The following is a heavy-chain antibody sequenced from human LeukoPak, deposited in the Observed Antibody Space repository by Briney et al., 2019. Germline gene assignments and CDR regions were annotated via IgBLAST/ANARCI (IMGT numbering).Heavy chain of an antibody. D-gene: IGHD6-13*01. J-gene: IGHJ3*02. CDR3: AESWVAAGIFDI. CDR1: GFTFSNYA. V-gene: IGHV3-23*01. CDR2: ISGSGGNT. Sequence: PGGSLRLSCAASGFTFSNYAMSWVRRAPGKGLEWVSTISGSGGNTYYADSVKGRFTISRDNSKNTLYLQMNSLRAEDTAVYYCAESWVAAGIFDIWGQGTMVTVSS.